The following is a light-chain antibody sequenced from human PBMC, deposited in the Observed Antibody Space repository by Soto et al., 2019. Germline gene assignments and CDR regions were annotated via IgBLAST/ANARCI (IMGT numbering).Light chain of an antibody. Sequence: DIQMTQSPSSVSATVADRVTITCRASQGMSSWLAWYQQKPGKAPNLLIHTASSLQSEVPSRFSGSGSGTDFTLTISSLQPEDFATSYCQRANSFPLTFGGGTKVEIK. J-gene: IGKJ4*01. CDR1: QGMSSW. V-gene: IGKV1-12*01. CDR3: QRANSFPLT. CDR2: TAS.